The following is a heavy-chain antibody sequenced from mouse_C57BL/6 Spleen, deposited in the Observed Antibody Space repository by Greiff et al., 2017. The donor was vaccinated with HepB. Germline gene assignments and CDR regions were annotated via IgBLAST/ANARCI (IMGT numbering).Heavy chain of an antibody. D-gene: IGHD2-3*01. CDR1: GYSFTSYY. Sequence: VKLMESGPELVKPGASVKISCKASGYSFTSYYIHWVKQRPGQGLEWIGWIYPGSGNTKYNEKFKGKATLTADTSSSTAYMQLSSLTSEDSAVYYCARGGMVTTLYYYAMDYWGQGTSVTVSS. CDR3: ARGGMVTTLYYYAMDY. V-gene: IGHV1-66*01. CDR2: IYPGSGNT. J-gene: IGHJ4*01.